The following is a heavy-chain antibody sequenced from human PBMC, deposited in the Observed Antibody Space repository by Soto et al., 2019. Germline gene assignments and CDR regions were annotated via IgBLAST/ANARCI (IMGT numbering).Heavy chain of an antibody. J-gene: IGHJ4*02. CDR1: GGTFSSYA. CDR3: ARSGGLLTGYYIY. Sequence: ASVKVSCKASGGTFSSYAISWVRQAPGQGLEWMGGIIPIFGTANYAQKFQGRVTITADESTSTAYMELSSLRSEDTAVYYCARSGGLLTGYYIYWGQGTLVTVSS. V-gene: IGHV1-69*13. CDR2: IIPIFGTA. D-gene: IGHD3-9*01.